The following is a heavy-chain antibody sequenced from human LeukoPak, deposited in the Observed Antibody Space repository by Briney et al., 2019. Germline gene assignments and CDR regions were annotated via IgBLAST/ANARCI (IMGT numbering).Heavy chain of an antibody. CDR1: GGSVTGYY. CDR2: IHYTGPT. V-gene: IGHV4-59*08. Sequence: SETLSLTCTVSGGSVTGYYWSWIRQPPGKGLEWIGYIHYTGPTIYNPSLKSRVTISVDTSKNQFSLKLSSVTAADTAVYYCARHNYDILTGYYSYGMDVRGQGTTVTVSS. J-gene: IGHJ6*02. CDR3: ARHNYDILTGYYSYGMDV. D-gene: IGHD3-9*01.